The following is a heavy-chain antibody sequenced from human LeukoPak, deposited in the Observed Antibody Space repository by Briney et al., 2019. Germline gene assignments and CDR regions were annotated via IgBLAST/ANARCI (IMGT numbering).Heavy chain of an antibody. Sequence: SETLSLTCTVSGGSISSSSYYWGWIRQPPGKGLEWIGSISYSGSTYYNPSLKSRVTISVDTSKSQFSLKLSSVTAADTAVYYCPRGQWPNYYYYYYMDVWGKGTTVTISS. CDR1: GGSISSSSYY. V-gene: IGHV4-39*01. CDR2: ISYSGST. D-gene: IGHD6-19*01. CDR3: PRGQWPNYYYYYYMDV. J-gene: IGHJ6*03.